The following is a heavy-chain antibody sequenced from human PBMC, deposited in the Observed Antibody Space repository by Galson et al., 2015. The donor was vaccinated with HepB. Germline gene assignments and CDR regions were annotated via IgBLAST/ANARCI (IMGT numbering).Heavy chain of an antibody. CDR3: AREGGRICSGGSCYSDYYYGMDV. J-gene: IGHJ6*02. Sequence: SVKVSCKASGGTFSSYAISWVRQAPGQGLEWMGGIIPIFGTANYAQKFQGRVTITADESTSTAYMELSSLRSEDTAVYYCAREGGRICSGGSCYSDYYYGMDVWGQGTTVTVSS. CDR1: GGTFSSYA. V-gene: IGHV1-69*13. D-gene: IGHD2-15*01. CDR2: IIPIFGTA.